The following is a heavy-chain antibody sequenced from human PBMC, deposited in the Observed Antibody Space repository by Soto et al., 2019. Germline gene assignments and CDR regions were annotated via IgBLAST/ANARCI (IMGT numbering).Heavy chain of an antibody. CDR3: VRDTYFSDSSSYTRCFDF. D-gene: IGHD3-22*01. V-gene: IGHV3-72*01. CDR1: GFTLSDHY. CDR2: SRNQANGYRT. Sequence: EVQLVESGGGLVKPGGSLRLSCSVSGFTLSDHYIAWVLQAPGKRREGVGRSRNQANGYRTIYAAPVKGHFTTSRDDSKNLVYLQMESLRTEDTSVYYSVRDTYFSDSSSYTRCFDFWGQGALVPVSS. J-gene: IGHJ4*02.